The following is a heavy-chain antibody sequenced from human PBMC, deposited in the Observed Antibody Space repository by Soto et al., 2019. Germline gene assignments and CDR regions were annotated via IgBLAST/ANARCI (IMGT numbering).Heavy chain of an antibody. CDR2: ISYSGNT. D-gene: IGHD3-22*01. V-gene: IGHV4-59*12. Sequence: PSETLSLTCTVSGGSISNFCWSWIRQPPGKGLEWIGYISYSGNTYYNPSLKSRVTISVDTSKNQFSLKLSSVTAADTAVYYCARYDSSGYYPDYWGQGTLVTVSS. CDR3: ARYDSSGYYPDY. CDR1: GGSISNFC. J-gene: IGHJ4*02.